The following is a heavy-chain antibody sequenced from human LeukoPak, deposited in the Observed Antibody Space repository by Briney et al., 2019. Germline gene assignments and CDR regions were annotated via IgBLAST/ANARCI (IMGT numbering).Heavy chain of an antibody. Sequence: GGSLRLSCAASGFTFSSYGMHWVRQAPGKGLEWVAVISYDGSNKYYADSVKGRFTISRDNSKNTLYLQMNSLRAEDTAVYYCARVGGASSGWYGIDYWGQGTLVTVSS. D-gene: IGHD6-19*01. CDR1: GFTFSSYG. J-gene: IGHJ4*02. V-gene: IGHV3-30*03. CDR2: ISYDGSNK. CDR3: ARVGGASSGWYGIDY.